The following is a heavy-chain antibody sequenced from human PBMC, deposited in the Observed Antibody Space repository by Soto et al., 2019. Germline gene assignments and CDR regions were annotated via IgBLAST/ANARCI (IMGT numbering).Heavy chain of an antibody. CDR3: ARGFSSPSYYYYMDV. CDR1: GGSFSGYY. J-gene: IGHJ6*03. CDR2: INHSGST. V-gene: IGHV4-34*01. D-gene: IGHD1-26*01. Sequence: SETLSLTCAVYGGSFSGYYWSWIRQPPGKGLEWIGEINHSGSTNYNPSLKSRVTISVDTSKNQFSLKLSSVTAADTAVYYCARGFSSPSYYYYMDVWGKGTTVTVSS.